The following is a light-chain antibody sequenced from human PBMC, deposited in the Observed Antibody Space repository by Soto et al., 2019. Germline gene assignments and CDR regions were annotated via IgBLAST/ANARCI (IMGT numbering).Light chain of an antibody. J-gene: IGKJ1*01. CDR1: QRVSSSY. V-gene: IGKV3-20*01. CDR3: QQYGGSPRGT. CDR2: AAS. Sequence: EIVLTQSPGTLSLSPGERATLSCRASQRVSSSYLAWYQQKPGQAPRLLIYAASSRATGIPDRFSGSGYGTDFTLTISRVEAEDSAVYYCQQYGGSPRGTFGQGTKVDIK.